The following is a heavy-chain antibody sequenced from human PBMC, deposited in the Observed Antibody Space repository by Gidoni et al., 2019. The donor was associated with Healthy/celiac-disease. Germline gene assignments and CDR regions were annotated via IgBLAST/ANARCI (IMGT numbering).Heavy chain of an antibody. V-gene: IGHV4-4*02. J-gene: IGHJ4*02. CDR2: IYHSGST. Sequence: QVQLQESGPGLVKPSGTLSLTCAVSGGSISSSTWWSWVRQPPGKGLEWIGEIYHSGSTNYNPSLKSRVTISVDKSKNQFSLKLSSVTAADTAVYYCARVTGGSLQLWLRHFDYWGQGTLVTVSS. D-gene: IGHD5-18*01. CDR1: GGSISSSTW. CDR3: ARVTGGSLQLWLRHFDY.